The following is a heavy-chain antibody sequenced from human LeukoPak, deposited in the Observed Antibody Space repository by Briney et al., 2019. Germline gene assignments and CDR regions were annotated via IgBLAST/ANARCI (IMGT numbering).Heavy chain of an antibody. Sequence: SVTLSLTCGVSGGSISSTNWWSWVRQPPGQGLEWFGEISLSGVTNYNPSLKSRVTMSLDRSKNHLSLTLTSVTAADTAVYYCSRESGAFSPFGYWGQGTLVTVSA. J-gene: IGHJ4*02. CDR2: ISLSGVT. D-gene: IGHD1-26*01. CDR3: SRESGAFSPFGY. V-gene: IGHV4-4*02. CDR1: GGSISSTNW.